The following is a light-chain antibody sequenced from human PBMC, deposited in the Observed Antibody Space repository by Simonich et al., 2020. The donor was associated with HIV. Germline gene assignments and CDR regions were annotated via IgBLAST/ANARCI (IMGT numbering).Light chain of an antibody. J-gene: IGKJ4*01. Sequence: EIVMTQSPDTLSVSPGERATLSRISSPSVSSNLSWYQQKHGHAPRLLSYGASTRATGSPTRFSGSWSETEFTLTISSMQSEDFAVYYCQQYNNWPPMTFGGGTKVEIK. CDR1: PSVSSN. V-gene: IGKV3-15*01. CDR3: QQYNNWPPMT. CDR2: GAS.